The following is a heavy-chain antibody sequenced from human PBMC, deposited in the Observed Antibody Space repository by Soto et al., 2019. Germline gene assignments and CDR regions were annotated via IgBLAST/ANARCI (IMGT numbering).Heavy chain of an antibody. CDR3: VRDRRIYYSGPPDEFVASYYGV. Sequence: QVQLIQSEAEVKKPGSSVRVSCTASGGIFGSHGFSWVRQAPGQRLEWVGGFIPIFRTLTYTEKFQARVRVAADEAKNTVYLDLSSLTSEGTAVYYCVRDRRIYYSGPPDEFVASYYGVWGQGTMVSVPS. J-gene: IGHJ3*01. CDR1: GGIFGSHG. V-gene: IGHV1-69*01. CDR2: FIPIFRTL. D-gene: IGHD3-10*01.